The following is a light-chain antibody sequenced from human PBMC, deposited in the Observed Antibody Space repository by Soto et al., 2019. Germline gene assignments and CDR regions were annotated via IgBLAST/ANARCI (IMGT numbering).Light chain of an antibody. J-gene: IGLJ2*01. CDR2: DVI. V-gene: IGLV2-11*01. CDR1: RSAVGGYDY. Sequence: QSALTQPRSVSGSPGQSVTNSCTGTRSAVGGYDYVSWYQQYPGKAPKLMIYDVIKQPSGVPDRFSGSKSGNTASLTISGLQAEDEADYYRCSYAGSYNGVFGGGTKLTVL. CDR3: CSYAGSYNGV.